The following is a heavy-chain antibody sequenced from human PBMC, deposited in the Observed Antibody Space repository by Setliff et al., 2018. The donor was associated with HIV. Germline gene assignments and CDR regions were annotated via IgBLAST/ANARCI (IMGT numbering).Heavy chain of an antibody. V-gene: IGHV3-30*04. Sequence: GGSLRLSCAASGFNFNNHAMHWVRQAPGKGPECVAVISDDGSDKYYLDSVKGRFTISRDNSKNTLYLQMNNLRPEDTAVYYCAKDFQWSTVNTPLNYQYGMDVWGQGTTVTVSS. D-gene: IGHD4-17*01. CDR3: AKDFQWSTVNTPLNYQYGMDV. CDR2: ISDDGSDK. J-gene: IGHJ6*02. CDR1: GFNFNNHA.